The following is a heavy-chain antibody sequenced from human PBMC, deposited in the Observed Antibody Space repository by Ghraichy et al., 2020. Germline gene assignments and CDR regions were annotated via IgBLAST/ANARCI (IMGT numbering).Heavy chain of an antibody. J-gene: IGHJ4*02. D-gene: IGHD3-22*01. Sequence: GGSLRLSCAVSGFTFTNYWMSWVRQAPGKGLEWVANIKKDGSEKYYVDSVKGRFTISRDNAKNSLYQQMNSLRVEDTAVYYCARGGKFYYDSSGSPRDFWGQGTLVTVSS. CDR2: IKKDGSEK. CDR3: ARGGKFYYDSSGSPRDF. CDR1: GFTFTNYW. V-gene: IGHV3-7*03.